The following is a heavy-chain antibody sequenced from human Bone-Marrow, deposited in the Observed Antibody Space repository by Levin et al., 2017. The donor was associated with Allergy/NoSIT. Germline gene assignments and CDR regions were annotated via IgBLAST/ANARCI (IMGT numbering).Heavy chain of an antibody. CDR1: GFTFSGYA. Sequence: GGSLRLSCAASGFTFSGYAMGWVRQAPGKGLEWVSTISGNGANTYYADSVKGRFIISRDNSGNTLSVQMNSLRAEDTAIYYCAKEASPFYYYMDVWGKGTTVTVSS. CDR2: ISGNGANT. CDR3: AKEASPFYYYMDV. V-gene: IGHV3-23*01. J-gene: IGHJ6*03.